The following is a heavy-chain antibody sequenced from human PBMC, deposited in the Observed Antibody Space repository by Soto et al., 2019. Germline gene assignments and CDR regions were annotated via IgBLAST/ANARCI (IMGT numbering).Heavy chain of an antibody. CDR1: GYTFTSYD. V-gene: IGHV1-8*01. CDR3: ARGFRKFRSSPAAMNKPDY. D-gene: IGHD2-2*01. Sequence: ASVKVSCTASGYTFTSYDINWVRQATGQGLEWMGWMNPNSGNTGYAQKFQGRVTMTRNTSISTAYMELSSLRSEDTAVYYCARGFRKFRSSPAAMNKPDYWGQGTLVTVSS. J-gene: IGHJ4*02. CDR2: MNPNSGNT.